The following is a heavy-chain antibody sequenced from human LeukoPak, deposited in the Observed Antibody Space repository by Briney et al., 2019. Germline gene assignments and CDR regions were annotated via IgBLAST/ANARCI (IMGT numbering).Heavy chain of an antibody. D-gene: IGHD1-26*01. CDR3: ARDGYSGSYYDY. Sequence: PGGSLRLSCAVSGFTYSSYWMSWVRQAPGKGLEWVANIRKDGNEKYYVDSVKGRFTISRGNARNSLYLQMNSLRAEDTAVYYCARDGYSGSYYDYWGQGTLVTVSS. J-gene: IGHJ4*02. V-gene: IGHV3-7*04. CDR2: IRKDGNEK. CDR1: GFTYSSYW.